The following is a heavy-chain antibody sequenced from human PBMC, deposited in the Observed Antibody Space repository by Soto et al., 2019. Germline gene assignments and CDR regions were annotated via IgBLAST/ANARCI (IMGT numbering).Heavy chain of an antibody. V-gene: IGHV3-15*07. J-gene: IGHJ4*02. D-gene: IGHD1-26*01. CDR3: TTTGWGAAWGY. CDR2: IKSKTDGGTT. CDR1: SVSNAW. Sequence: SVSNAWMNWVRQAPGKGLEWVGRIKSKTDGGTTDYAAPVKGRITISRDDSKNTLYLQMNSLKTEDTAVYYCTTTGWGAAWGYLGQGTLVTVSS.